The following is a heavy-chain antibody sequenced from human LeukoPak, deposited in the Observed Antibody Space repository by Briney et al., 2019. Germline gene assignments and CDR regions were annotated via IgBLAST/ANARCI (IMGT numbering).Heavy chain of an antibody. D-gene: IGHD5-24*01. J-gene: IGHJ4*02. Sequence: GGSLRLSCAASGFTFSSYWMNWVRQAPGKGLEWVANIKQDGSEKYYVDSVKGRFTISRDNAKNSLYLQMNSLRAEDTAVYYCARDGSRDCYAGFDYWGQGTLVTVSS. V-gene: IGHV3-7*01. CDR1: GFTFSSYW. CDR2: IKQDGSEK. CDR3: ARDGSRDCYAGFDY.